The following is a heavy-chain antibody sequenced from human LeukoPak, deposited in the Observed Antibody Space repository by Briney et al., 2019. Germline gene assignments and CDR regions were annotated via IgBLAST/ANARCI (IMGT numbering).Heavy chain of an antibody. CDR1: GFTFSSYG. CDR2: IWYDESNR. Sequence: PGGSLRLSCAASGFTFSSYGTHWVRQAPGKGLEWVAVIWYDESNRYYADSVKGRFTISRDNSKNTLYLQMNSLRAEDTAVYYCAKDRDFWSGKAFDYWGQGTLVTVSS. CDR3: AKDRDFWSGKAFDY. D-gene: IGHD3-3*01. J-gene: IGHJ4*02. V-gene: IGHV3-33*06.